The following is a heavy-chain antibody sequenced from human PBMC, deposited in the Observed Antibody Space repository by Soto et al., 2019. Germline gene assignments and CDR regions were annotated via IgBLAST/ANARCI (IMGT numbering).Heavy chain of an antibody. D-gene: IGHD3-10*01. Sequence: EVQLLESGGGLVQPGGSLRLSCAASGFTFSSYAMSWVRQAPGKGLEWVSAISGSGGSTYYADSVKGRFTISRDNSKNTLYMQMTSLRAEDTAVYYCAKELRYYYGSGSYLVDYWGQGTLVTVSS. V-gene: IGHV3-23*01. J-gene: IGHJ4*02. CDR2: ISGSGGST. CDR3: AKELRYYYGSGSYLVDY. CDR1: GFTFSSYA.